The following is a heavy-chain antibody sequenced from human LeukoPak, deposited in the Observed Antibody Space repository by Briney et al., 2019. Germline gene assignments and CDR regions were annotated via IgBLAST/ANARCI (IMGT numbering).Heavy chain of an antibody. CDR2: IRSDGSNS. Sequence: GGSLRLSCAASGFTFRSSDMHWVRQAPGKGLEWVAFIRSDGSNSYYADSVKGRFTISRDNSNNNLYLQMNSLKLEDTAVYFCARNLGYYAVDYWGQGTLVTVSS. D-gene: IGHD1-26*01. J-gene: IGHJ4*02. CDR1: GFTFRSSD. V-gene: IGHV3-30*02. CDR3: ARNLGYYAVDY.